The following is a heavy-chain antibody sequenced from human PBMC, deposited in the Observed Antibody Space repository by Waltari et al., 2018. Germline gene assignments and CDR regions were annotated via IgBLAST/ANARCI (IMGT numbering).Heavy chain of an antibody. CDR1: GGSISRSRYY. J-gene: IGHJ3*02. D-gene: IGHD2-8*02. CDR3: ARVFCTGGVCYFTLRGAFDI. CDR2: IYYSGST. V-gene: IGHV4-39*07. Sequence: QLQLQESGPGLVKPSEPLSLTCTVSGGSISRSRYYWGWIRQPPGKGLEWIGSIYYSGSTYYNPSLKSRVTISVDTSKNQFSLKLSSVTAADTAVYYCARVFCTGGVCYFTLRGAFDIWGQGTMVTVSS.